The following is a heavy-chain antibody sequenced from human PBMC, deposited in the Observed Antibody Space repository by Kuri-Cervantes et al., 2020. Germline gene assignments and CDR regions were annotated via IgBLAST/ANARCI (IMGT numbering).Heavy chain of an antibody. CDR2: VSYDGSNK. CDR3: ARGRYCSAGSCYNYYYYYNMDV. D-gene: IGHD2-15*01. V-gene: IGHV3-30*04. CDR1: GFTFSSYP. J-gene: IGHJ6*03. Sequence: GSLRLSCAASGFTFSSYPMHWVRQAPGKGLEWVAVVSYDGSNKYYADSVKGRFTISRDNSKNTLYLQMNSLRAEDTAVYYCARGRYCSAGSCYNYYYYYNMDVWGKGTTVTVSS.